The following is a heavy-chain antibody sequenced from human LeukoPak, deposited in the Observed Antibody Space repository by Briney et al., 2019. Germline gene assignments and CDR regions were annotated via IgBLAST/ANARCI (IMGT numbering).Heavy chain of an antibody. J-gene: IGHJ4*02. Sequence: GASVKVSCKASGGTFSSYAISWVRQAPGQGLEWMGRIIPIFGTANYAQKFQGRVTITTDESTSTAYMELSSLRSDDTAVYYCARDLDVDIVAKDYWGQGTLVTVSS. CDR3: ARDLDVDIVAKDY. V-gene: IGHV1-69*05. CDR2: IIPIFGTA. D-gene: IGHD5-12*01. CDR1: GGTFSSYA.